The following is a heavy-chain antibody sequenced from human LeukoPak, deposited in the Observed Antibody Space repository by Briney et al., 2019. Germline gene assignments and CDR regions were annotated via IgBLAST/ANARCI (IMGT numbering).Heavy chain of an antibody. CDR2: ISWRSSSI. V-gene: IGHV3-9*01. CDR3: AKDITPNYYYAMDV. CDR1: GFTFHDYA. J-gene: IGHJ6*02. Sequence: GGSLRLSCAASGFTFHDYAMHWVRQAPGKGLEWVSGISWRSSSIGYADSAKGRFTISRDNAKNSLYLQMNSLRAEDTAFYYCAKDITPNYYYAMDVWGQGTTVTVSS.